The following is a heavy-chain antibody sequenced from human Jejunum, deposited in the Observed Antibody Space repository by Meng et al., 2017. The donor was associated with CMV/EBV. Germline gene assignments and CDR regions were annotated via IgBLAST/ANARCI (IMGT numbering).Heavy chain of an antibody. Sequence: KASGYTFTSFYLHWARQAPGQGLEWMGMINPGGGTTTYAQKFQGRVTMTRDTSTSTVYMELSSLRSEDTAVFYCARCSGFDLHPDYWGQGTLVTVSS. V-gene: IGHV1-46*01. CDR2: INPGGGTT. CDR1: GYTFTSFY. D-gene: IGHD5-12*01. J-gene: IGHJ4*02. CDR3: ARCSGFDLHPDY.